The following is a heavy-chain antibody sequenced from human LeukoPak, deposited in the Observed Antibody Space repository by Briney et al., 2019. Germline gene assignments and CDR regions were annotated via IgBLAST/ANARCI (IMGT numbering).Heavy chain of an antibody. V-gene: IGHV5-51*01. J-gene: IGHJ3*02. D-gene: IGHD3-10*01. CDR1: GYSFTTYW. CDR2: IYPGDSDT. Sequence: GESLKTSCKGSGYSFTTYWIGWVRQMPGKGLEWMGIIYPGDSDTRYSPSFQGQVIISIGKSISTAYLQWSSLKASDTAMYYCARRRFGESDAFDIWGQGTMVTVSS. CDR3: ARRRFGESDAFDI.